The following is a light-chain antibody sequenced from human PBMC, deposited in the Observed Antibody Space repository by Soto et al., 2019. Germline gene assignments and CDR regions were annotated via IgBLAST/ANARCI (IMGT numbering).Light chain of an antibody. J-gene: IGLJ1*01. CDR3: QPYDSSLSAV. CDR1: SSNIGAGYD. V-gene: IGLV1-40*01. Sequence: QSVLTQPPSVSGAPGQRVTVSCAGSSSNIGAGYDVHWYQHLPGTAPKLLIYGNSNRPSGVPDRFSGSKSGTSASLAITGLQPEDEADYYCQPYDSSLSAVFGTGTKLTVL. CDR2: GNS.